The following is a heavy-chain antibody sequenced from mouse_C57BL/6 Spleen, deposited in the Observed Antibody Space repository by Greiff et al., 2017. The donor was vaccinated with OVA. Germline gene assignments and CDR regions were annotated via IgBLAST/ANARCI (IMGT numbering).Heavy chain of an antibody. Sequence: EVKLQESGPGLVKPSQSLSLTCSVTGYSITSGYYWNWIRQFPGNKLEWMGYISYDGSNNYNPSLKNRISITRDTSKNQFFLKLNSVTTEDTATYYCARDRGTGYFDVWGTGTTVTVSS. CDR2: ISYDGSN. CDR1: GYSITSGYY. J-gene: IGHJ1*03. V-gene: IGHV3-6*01. D-gene: IGHD3-1*01. CDR3: ARDRGTGYFDV.